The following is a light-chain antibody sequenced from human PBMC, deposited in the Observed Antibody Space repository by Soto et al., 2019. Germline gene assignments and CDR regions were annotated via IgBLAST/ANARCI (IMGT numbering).Light chain of an antibody. J-gene: IGKJ2*01. V-gene: IGKV3-20*01. CDR2: GAS. Sequence: EIVLTQSPGTLSLSPGGRATLSCRASQTVTSSFLAWYQQKPGQASRLLIYGASTRATGIPDRFSGSGSGTDFTLTISRLEPEDFAVYYCQQYGNSQYTSGQGTKVEIK. CDR1: QTVTSSF. CDR3: QQYGNSQYT.